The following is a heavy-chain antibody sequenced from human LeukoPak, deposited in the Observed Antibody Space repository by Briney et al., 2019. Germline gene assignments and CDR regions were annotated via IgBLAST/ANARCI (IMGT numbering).Heavy chain of an antibody. J-gene: IGHJ4*02. V-gene: IGHV1-69*04. CDR2: IIPILGIA. CDR3: ARTCSGGSCYSGNY. Sequence: ASVEVSCKASGGTFSSYAISWVRQAPGQGLEWMGRIIPILGIANYAQKFQGRVTITADKSTSTAYMELSSLRSEDTAVYYCARTCSGGSCYSGNYWGQGTLVTVSS. CDR1: GGTFSSYA. D-gene: IGHD2-15*01.